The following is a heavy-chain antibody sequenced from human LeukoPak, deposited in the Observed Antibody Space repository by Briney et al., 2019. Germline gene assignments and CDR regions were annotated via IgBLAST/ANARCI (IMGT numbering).Heavy chain of an antibody. CDR2: INHSGST. CDR3: ARVRYCSGGSCYPPVDV. CDR1: GGSFSGYY. V-gene: IGHV4-34*01. J-gene: IGHJ6*04. D-gene: IGHD2-15*01. Sequence: PSETLSLTCAVYGGSFSGYYWIWIRQPPGKGLEWIGEINHSGSTNYNPSLKSRVTISVDTSKKQFSLKLNSVTAADTAVYYCARVRYCSGGSCYPPVDVWGKGTTVTVSS.